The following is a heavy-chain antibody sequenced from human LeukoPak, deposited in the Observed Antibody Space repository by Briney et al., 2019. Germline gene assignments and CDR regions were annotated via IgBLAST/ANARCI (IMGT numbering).Heavy chain of an antibody. V-gene: IGHV3-21*01. Sequence: PGGSLRLSCAASGFTFSSYSMNWVRQAPGKGLEWVSSISSSSSYIYYVDSVKGRFTISRDNAKNSLYLQMNSLRAEDTAVYYCARDLDDILGQYYFDYWGQGTLVTVSS. CDR1: GFTFSSYS. CDR3: ARDLDDILGQYYFDY. J-gene: IGHJ4*02. CDR2: ISSSSSYI. D-gene: IGHD3-9*01.